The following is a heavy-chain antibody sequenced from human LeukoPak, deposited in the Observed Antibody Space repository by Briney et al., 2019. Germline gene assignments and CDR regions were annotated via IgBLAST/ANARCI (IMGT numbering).Heavy chain of an antibody. Sequence: QSGGSLRLSCAASGFTVSSNYMSWVRQAPGKGLEWVSAISGSGTNTYYADSVKGRFTISRDNSKNSLYLQMNSLRAEDTAVYYCAKGTVVVISGNAFDIWGQGTMVTVSS. CDR3: AKGTVVVISGNAFDI. D-gene: IGHD3-22*01. J-gene: IGHJ3*02. V-gene: IGHV3-23*01. CDR2: ISGSGTNT. CDR1: GFTVSSNY.